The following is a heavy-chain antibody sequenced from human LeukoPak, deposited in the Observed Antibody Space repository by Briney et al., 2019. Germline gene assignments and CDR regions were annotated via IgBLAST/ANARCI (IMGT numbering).Heavy chain of an antibody. J-gene: IGHJ5*02. CDR1: GFTFSSFA. D-gene: IGHD2-8*01. Sequence: QTGGSLRLSCTASGFTFSSFAMTWVRQAPGKGLEWVSAISGSGSTTYYADSVRGRFTISRDNSKNTLYLQMSSLRAEDMSIYYCAKGPRIVYSSSWFDPWGQGTLVIVSS. CDR2: ISGSGSTT. CDR3: AKGPRIVYSSSWFDP. V-gene: IGHV3-23*01.